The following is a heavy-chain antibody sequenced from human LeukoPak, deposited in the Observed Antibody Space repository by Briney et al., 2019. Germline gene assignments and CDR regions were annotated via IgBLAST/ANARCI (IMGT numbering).Heavy chain of an antibody. CDR1: GFTFSRNG. D-gene: IGHD3-10*01. J-gene: IGHJ4*02. CDR3: AKGGVLLWFGELRDTYYFDY. V-gene: IGHV3-23*01. Sequence: GGSLRLSCAASGFTFSRNGMTWVRQAPGKGLEWVSAISGSGGNTYYADSVKGRFTISRDNSKNTLYLQMNSLRAEDTAVYYCAKGGVLLWFGELRDTYYFDYWGQGTLVTVSS. CDR2: ISGSGGNT.